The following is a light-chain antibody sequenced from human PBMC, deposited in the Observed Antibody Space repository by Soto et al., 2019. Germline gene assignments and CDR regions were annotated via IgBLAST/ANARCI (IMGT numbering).Light chain of an antibody. J-gene: IGKJ1*01. CDR2: WAS. V-gene: IGKV4-1*01. Sequence: DIVMTKSPDSLAVSLGERATINCKSSQSVLYSSNNKNYLAWYQQKPGQPPKLLIYWASTRESGVPDRFSGSGSGTDFTLTISSLQAEDVAVYYCQQYDSTPPTFGQGTKVEIK. CDR3: QQYDSTPPT. CDR1: QSVLYSSNNKNY.